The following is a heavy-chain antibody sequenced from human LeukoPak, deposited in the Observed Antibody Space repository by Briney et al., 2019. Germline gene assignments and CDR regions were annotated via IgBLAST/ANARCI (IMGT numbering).Heavy chain of an antibody. V-gene: IGHV3-30-3*01. CDR2: ISYDGSNK. D-gene: IGHD4-17*01. J-gene: IGHJ3*02. CDR1: GFTFSNFA. CDR3: AREEPRYGDSYSSDAFDI. Sequence: PGRSLRLSCAASGFTFSNFAMHWVRQAPGKGLEWVAVISYDGSNKYYADSVKGRFTISRDNSKNTLYLQMNSLRAEDTAVYYCAREEPRYGDSYSSDAFDIWGQGTMVTVSS.